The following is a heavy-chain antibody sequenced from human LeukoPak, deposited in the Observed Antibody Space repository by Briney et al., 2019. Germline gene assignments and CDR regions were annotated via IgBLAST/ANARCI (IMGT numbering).Heavy chain of an antibody. CDR1: GGSISSSSYY. J-gene: IGHJ4*02. CDR2: IYYSGST. V-gene: IGHV4-39*07. CDR3: VSYYFDWLLPIDY. D-gene: IGHD3-9*01. Sequence: PSETLSLTCTVSGGSISSSSYYWGWIRQPPGKGLEWIGSIYYSGSTYYNPSLKSRVTISVDTSKNQFSLKLSSVTAADTAVYYCVSYYFDWLLPIDYWGQGTLVTVSS.